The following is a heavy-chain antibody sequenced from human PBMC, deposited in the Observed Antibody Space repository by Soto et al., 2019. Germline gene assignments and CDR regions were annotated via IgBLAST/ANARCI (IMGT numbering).Heavy chain of an antibody. D-gene: IGHD2-21*01. CDR2: IYPGDSDT. J-gene: IGHJ3*02. CDR1: GYTFTSYW. V-gene: IGHV5-51*03. Sequence: VHLVQSGAEVKKPGESLKISCKASGYTFTSYWIGWVRQMPGKGLEWMGIIYPGDSDTLYNPSFGGLVTISVDKSIATAYLQWSSLKASDTATYHCARLRLNAFDTWGQGTMVTVSS. CDR3: ARLRLNAFDT.